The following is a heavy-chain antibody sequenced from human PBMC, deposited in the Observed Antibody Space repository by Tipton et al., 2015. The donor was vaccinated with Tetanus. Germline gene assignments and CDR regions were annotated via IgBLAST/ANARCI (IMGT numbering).Heavy chain of an antibody. D-gene: IGHD3-10*01. CDR2: MYNSGAT. CDR1: GGSISSTSYY. J-gene: IGHJ3*02. CDR3: ARPEASGRARGFDI. V-gene: IGHV4-39*02. Sequence: TLSLTCTVSGGSISSTSYYWAWIRQPPGKGLEWIGTMYNSGATYYHPSLKGRVTISGDTSKNLFSLTSVTASDTAVYYCARPEASGRARGFDIWGQGTKVTVSP.